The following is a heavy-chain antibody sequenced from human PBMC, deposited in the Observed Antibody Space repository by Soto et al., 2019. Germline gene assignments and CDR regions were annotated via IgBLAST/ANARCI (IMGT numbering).Heavy chain of an antibody. CDR3: AREHGSGGWFDP. D-gene: IGHD1-26*01. Sequence: ASVKVSCKASGYTFTSYAMHWVRQAPGQRLEWMGWINAGNGNTKYSQKFQGRVSITRDTSASTAYMELSSLRSEDTAVYYGAREHGSGGWFDPWGQGTLVTVAS. CDR1: GYTFTSYA. V-gene: IGHV1-3*01. CDR2: INAGNGNT. J-gene: IGHJ5*02.